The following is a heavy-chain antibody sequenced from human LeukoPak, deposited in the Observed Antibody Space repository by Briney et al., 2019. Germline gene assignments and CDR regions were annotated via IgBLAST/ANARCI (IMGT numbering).Heavy chain of an antibody. J-gene: IGHJ4*02. V-gene: IGHV3-30*04. CDR1: GFTFSSYA. Sequence: GGSLRLSCAASGFTFSSYAVYWVRQAPGKGLEWLAAISYDGTREFYADSVKGRFTISRDNSKNTLFLHLHGLRAEDTAIYYCARATSLDYWGQGTLVTVSS. CDR2: ISYDGTRE. CDR3: ARATSLDY.